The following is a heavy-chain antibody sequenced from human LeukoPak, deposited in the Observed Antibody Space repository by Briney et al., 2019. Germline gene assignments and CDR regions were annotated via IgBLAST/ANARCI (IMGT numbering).Heavy chain of an antibody. J-gene: IGHJ4*02. CDR1: GGSFSGYY. Sequence: SETLSLTCAVYGGSFSGYYWSWIRQPPGKGLEWIGEINHSGSTNYNPSLKSRVTMSVDTPKNQFSLKLSSVTAADTAVYYCARSDWYYFDYWGQGTLVTVSS. CDR2: INHSGST. CDR3: ARSDWYYFDY. V-gene: IGHV4-34*01. D-gene: IGHD2-21*01.